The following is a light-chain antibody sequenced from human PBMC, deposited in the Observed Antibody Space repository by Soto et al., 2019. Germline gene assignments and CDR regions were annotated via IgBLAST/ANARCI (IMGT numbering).Light chain of an antibody. J-gene: IGKJ5*01. Sequence: EVVLTQSPVTLSLSPGERATLSCRASQSFRGLLAWYQQKPGQAPRLLISAAYNRATGIPPRFSGSGSGTDFTLTISSLEPEDSAVYYCQQRHMWPITFGQGTRLEIK. CDR1: QSFRGL. CDR2: AAY. V-gene: IGKV3-11*01. CDR3: QQRHMWPIT.